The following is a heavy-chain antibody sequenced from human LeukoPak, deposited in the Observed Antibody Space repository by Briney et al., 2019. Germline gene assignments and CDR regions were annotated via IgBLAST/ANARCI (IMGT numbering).Heavy chain of an antibody. CDR1: GVSFANHY. J-gene: IGHJ3*01. CDR3: AGGRGSPYYVEAFHV. D-gene: IGHD3-22*01. CDR2: LYYSGST. Sequence: SETLFLTCSVSGVSFANHYWSWIRQPPGKGLEWIGHLYYSGSTTYNPSLASRVTMSVDPSRNQLSLKLNSVAAADTALYFCAGGRGSPYYVEAFHVLGHGTMVTVSP. V-gene: IGHV4-59*11.